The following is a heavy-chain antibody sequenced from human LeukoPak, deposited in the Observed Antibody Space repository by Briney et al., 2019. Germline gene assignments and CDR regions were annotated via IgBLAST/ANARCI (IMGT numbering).Heavy chain of an antibody. V-gene: IGHV3-23*01. Sequence: PGGSLRLSCAASGFTFSSYAMSWVRQAPGKGLEWVSAISGSGGSTYYADSVKGRFTISRDNSKNTLYLQMNGLRAEDTAVYYCAKDLVQWELLGLGYWGQGTLVTVSS. CDR2: ISGSGGST. CDR1: GFTFSSYA. J-gene: IGHJ4*02. CDR3: AKDLVQWELLGLGY. D-gene: IGHD1-26*01.